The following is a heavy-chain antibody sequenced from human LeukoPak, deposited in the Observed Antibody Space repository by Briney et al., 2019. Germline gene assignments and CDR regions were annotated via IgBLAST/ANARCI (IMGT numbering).Heavy chain of an antibody. CDR3: AKKLGSSPGDFFDY. CDR2: INDNGGGT. V-gene: IGHV3-23*01. Sequence: YPGGSLRLSCVASGFIFSRYAMSWVRHAPGKGLEWVSDINDNGGGTFYADSVKGRFSVSRDNSKNTLYMQMNSLRGGDTAVYYCAKKLGSSPGDFFDYWGQGTLVTVS. J-gene: IGHJ4*02. D-gene: IGHD6-6*01. CDR1: GFIFSRYA.